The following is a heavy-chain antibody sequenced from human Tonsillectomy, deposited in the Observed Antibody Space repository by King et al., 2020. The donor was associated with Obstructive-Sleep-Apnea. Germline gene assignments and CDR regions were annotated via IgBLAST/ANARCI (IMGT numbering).Heavy chain of an antibody. V-gene: IGHV3-7*03. J-gene: IGHJ4*02. CDR2: IKQDGSEK. CDR3: ARGIREAAASLGY. D-gene: IGHD6-13*01. CDR1: GFTFSSYW. Sequence: VQLVESGGGLVQPGGSLRLSCAASGFTFSSYWMSWVRQAPGKGLEWVANIKQDGSEKYYVDTVKGRFTISRENAKNSLYLQMNRLRAEDTAVDYCARGIREAAASLGYWGQGTLVTVSS.